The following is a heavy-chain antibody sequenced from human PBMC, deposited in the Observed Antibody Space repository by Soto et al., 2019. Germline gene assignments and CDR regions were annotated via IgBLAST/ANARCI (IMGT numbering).Heavy chain of an antibody. Sequence: EVQVVESGGGLVQPGGSLRLSCAASGFTFSTYWMHWVRQSPGKGLVWDSRIKSDGSSTNYADSVKGRFTISRDNAKNTLYLQMNSLGAEDTAVYYCARGGLWAYYMDVWGKGTTVTVS. J-gene: IGHJ6*03. V-gene: IGHV3-74*01. D-gene: IGHD2-21*01. CDR3: ARGGLWAYYMDV. CDR1: GFTFSTYW. CDR2: IKSDGSST.